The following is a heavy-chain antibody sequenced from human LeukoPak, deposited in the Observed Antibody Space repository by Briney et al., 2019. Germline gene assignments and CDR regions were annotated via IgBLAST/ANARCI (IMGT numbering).Heavy chain of an antibody. CDR1: GFTSDDYA. J-gene: IGHJ4*02. CDR3: AKDRTGGFDY. V-gene: IGHV3-9*02. Sequence: GGSLRLSCAASGFTSDDYAMHWVQQAPGKGLEWVSGISWTSGSIGYADSVKGRFTISRDNAKNSLYLQMNSLRAEDTALYYCAKDRTGGFDYWGQGTLVTVSS. CDR2: ISWTSGSI. D-gene: IGHD1-1*01.